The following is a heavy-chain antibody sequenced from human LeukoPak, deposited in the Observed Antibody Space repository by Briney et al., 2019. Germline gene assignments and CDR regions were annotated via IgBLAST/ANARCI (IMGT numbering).Heavy chain of an antibody. CDR1: GFTFSTSW. D-gene: IGHD1-7*01. J-gene: IGHJ3*02. V-gene: IGHV3-74*01. CDR2: INSDGSST. Sequence: PGGSLRLSCAASGFTFSTSWMHWVRHAPGQRLVWVSRINSDGSSTSYADSVRGRFTISRDNAKNTLYLQMNSLRAEDTAVYYCARDPGTTAWGPVGADIWGQGTMVTVSS. CDR3: ARDPGTTAWGPVGADI.